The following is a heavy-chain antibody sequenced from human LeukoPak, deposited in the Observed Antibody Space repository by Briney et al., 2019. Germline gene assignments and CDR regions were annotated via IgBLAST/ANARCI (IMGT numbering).Heavy chain of an antibody. CDR2: IDAGNGRT. Sequence: ASVKVSCKASGYTFISYAINWVGQAPGKRLEWRGWIDAGNGRTKNSQEFQGRVAITRHTSASTAYMDLRSLRSDDTAVYYCARVLYLVQYWFDPWGQGTLVTVSS. J-gene: IGHJ5*02. V-gene: IGHV1-3*01. D-gene: IGHD3-3*01. CDR3: ARVLYLVQYWFDP. CDR1: GYTFISYA.